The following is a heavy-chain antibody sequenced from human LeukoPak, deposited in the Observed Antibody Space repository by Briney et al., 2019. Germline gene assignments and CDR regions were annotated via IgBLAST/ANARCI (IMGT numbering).Heavy chain of an antibody. CDR3: ARDRGERGSSWSLPAHGFDI. Sequence: SVKVSCKASGGTFSSYAINWVRQAPGQGLEWMGRIVPIFGTTNYAQKFQGRVTITMDESTSTAYMELSSLRSEDTAVYYCARDRGERGSSWSLPAHGFDIWGQGTMVTVSS. J-gene: IGHJ3*02. V-gene: IGHV1-69*05. CDR1: GGTFSSYA. D-gene: IGHD6-13*01. CDR2: IVPIFGTT.